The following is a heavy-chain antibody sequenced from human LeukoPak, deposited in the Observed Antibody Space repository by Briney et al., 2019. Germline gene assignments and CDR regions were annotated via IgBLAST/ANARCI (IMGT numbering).Heavy chain of an antibody. Sequence: SETLSLTCTVSGDSISSYYWSWIRQPPGKGLEWIGYIYYSGSTNYNPSLKSRVTISVDTSKNQFSLKLSSVTAADTAVYYCARVLDTSGYYYAFDYWGQGTLVTVSS. CDR1: GDSISSYY. CDR2: IYYSGST. J-gene: IGHJ4*02. V-gene: IGHV4-59*01. CDR3: ARVLDTSGYYYAFDY. D-gene: IGHD3-22*01.